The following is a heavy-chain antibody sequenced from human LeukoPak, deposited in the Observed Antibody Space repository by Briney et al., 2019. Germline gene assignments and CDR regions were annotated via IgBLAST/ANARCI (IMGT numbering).Heavy chain of an antibody. Sequence: SETLSLTCAVYGGSFSNYYWSWIRQSPGKGLEWIGEINQSGTTKYNPPLESRATMSMDTSKNQFSLKLTSVTAADTAVYYCARENWHFDLWGRGTLVTVSS. J-gene: IGHJ2*01. CDR3: ARENWHFDL. CDR1: GGSFSNYY. V-gene: IGHV4-34*01. CDR2: INQSGTT.